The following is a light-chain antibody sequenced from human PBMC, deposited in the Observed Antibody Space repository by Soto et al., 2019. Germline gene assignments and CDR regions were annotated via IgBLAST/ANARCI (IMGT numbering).Light chain of an antibody. CDR2: GAS. CDR1: QSVSSN. V-gene: IGKV3-15*01. CDR3: QQYNNWPPT. Sequence: EIVMTQSPATLSVSPGERATLSCRASQSVSSNLAWYQQKPGQGPRLLIYGASTRATGIPARFSGSGSGTAFTLTISSLQSEDFAVYYCQQYNNWPPTFGQGTKLEIK. J-gene: IGKJ2*01.